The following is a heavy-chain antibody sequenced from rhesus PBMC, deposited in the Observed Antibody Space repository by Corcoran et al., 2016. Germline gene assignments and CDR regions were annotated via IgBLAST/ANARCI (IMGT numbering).Heavy chain of an antibody. Sequence: QVQLQESGPGLVKPSETLSLPCAVSRYSISSGYGWSWILQPPGKGLEWIGYIGGSSGSTNYNPSLKSRVTIAKDTSKNQFSLKLSSVTAADTAVYYCARGIAVAGPLDYWGQGVLVTVSS. CDR1: RYSISSGYG. CDR3: ARGIAVAGPLDY. V-gene: IGHV4-127*01. J-gene: IGHJ4*01. D-gene: IGHD6-37*01. CDR2: IGGSSGST.